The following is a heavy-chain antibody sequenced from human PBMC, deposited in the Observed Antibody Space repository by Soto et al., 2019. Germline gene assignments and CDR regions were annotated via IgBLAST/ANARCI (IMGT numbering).Heavy chain of an antibody. J-gene: IGHJ4*02. V-gene: IGHV5-10-1*01. CDR3: ASVRRSSWPYYVDY. Sequence: EVQLVQSGAEVKKPGESLRISCKGSGYSFTSYWISWVRQMPGKGLEWMGRIDPSDSYTNYSPSFQGHVTISADKSIIIAYLKWSRLKASDTAMYYCASVRRSSWPYYVDYWGQGTLVTVSS. CDR2: IDPSDSYT. D-gene: IGHD6-13*01. CDR1: GYSFTSYW.